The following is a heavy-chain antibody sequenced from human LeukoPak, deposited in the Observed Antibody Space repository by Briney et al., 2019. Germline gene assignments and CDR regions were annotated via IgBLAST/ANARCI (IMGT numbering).Heavy chain of an antibody. J-gene: IGHJ4*02. CDR2: LSSSGTI. CDR3: ARRFDC. V-gene: IGHV3-48*03. CDR1: GFSISTYE. Sequence: PGGSLRLSCAASGFSISTYEMNWVRRAPGKGLEWVSYLSSSGTIYYADSVKGRFTISRDNAKNSLFLQMNSLRAEDTALYYCARRFDCWGQGTLVTVSS.